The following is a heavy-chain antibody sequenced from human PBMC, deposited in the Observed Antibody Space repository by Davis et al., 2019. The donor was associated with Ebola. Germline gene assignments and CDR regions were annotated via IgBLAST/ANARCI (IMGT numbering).Heavy chain of an antibody. Sequence: GESLKISCAASGFTFSSYGMHWVRQAPGKGLEWVAVISYDGSNKYYADSVKGRFTISRDNSNNLLYLQMNSLRAEDTALYYCAIPDCSGVDCYSVYIKNWGQGTLVTVSS. J-gene: IGHJ4*02. CDR3: AIPDCSGVDCYSVYIKN. V-gene: IGHV3-30*03. D-gene: IGHD2-15*01. CDR2: ISYDGSNK. CDR1: GFTFSSYG.